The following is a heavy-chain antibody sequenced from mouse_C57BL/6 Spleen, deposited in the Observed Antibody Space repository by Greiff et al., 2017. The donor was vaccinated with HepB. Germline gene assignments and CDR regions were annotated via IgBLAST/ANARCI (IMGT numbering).Heavy chain of an antibody. D-gene: IGHD3-2*02. CDR2: ISYDGSN. V-gene: IGHV3-6*01. Sequence: ESGPGLVKPSQSLSLTCSVTGYSITSGYYWNWIRQFPGNKLEWMGYISYDGSNNYNPSLKNRISITRDTSKNQFFLKLNSVTTEDTATYYGARDRGSSGYAWFAYWGQGTLVTVSA. CDR1: GYSITSGYY. J-gene: IGHJ3*01. CDR3: ARDRGSSGYAWFAY.